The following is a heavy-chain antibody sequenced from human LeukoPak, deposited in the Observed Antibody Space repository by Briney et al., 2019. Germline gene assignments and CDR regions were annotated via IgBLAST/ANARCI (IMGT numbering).Heavy chain of an antibody. CDR2: IYISGNT. D-gene: IGHD6-19*01. CDR1: GGSISGYY. J-gene: IGHJ4*02. Sequence: PSETLSLTCTVSGGSISGYYWSWIRQPAGKGLEWIGRIYISGNTNYNPSLKSRVTMSVDTSKNQFSLELSSVTAADTAVYFCARDVVAGRDYWGQGTLVTVPS. V-gene: IGHV4-4*07. CDR3: ARDVVAGRDY.